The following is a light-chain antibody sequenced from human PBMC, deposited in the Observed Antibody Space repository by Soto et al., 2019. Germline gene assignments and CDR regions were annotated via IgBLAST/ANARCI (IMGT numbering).Light chain of an antibody. CDR1: QSISNY. CDR3: QQSYSTPFT. J-gene: IGKJ3*01. V-gene: IGKV1-39*01. Sequence: DIQMTQSPSSLSASVRDRVTISCRASQSISNYLNWYQQKPGKAPNLLIYAASTLQSGVPSRFSGSGSGTDFTLTISSLQPEDFATYYCQQSYSTPFTFGPGTKVDIK. CDR2: AAS.